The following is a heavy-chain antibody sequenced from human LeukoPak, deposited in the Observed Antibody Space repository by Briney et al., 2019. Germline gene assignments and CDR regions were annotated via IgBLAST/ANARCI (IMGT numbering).Heavy chain of an antibody. CDR2: IYDRGPA. CDR3: ARSRQASGLFNS. J-gene: IGHJ5*01. CDR1: GYAITSGGFS. V-gene: IGHV4-30-2*01. Sequence: TLSLTCTVSGYAITSGGFSWNWIRQPPGKGLEWIGCIYDRGPAYYNPSLKSRFTFSVDRPKNQFFLNVTSLTAADTAVYYCARSRQASGLFNSWGQGTLVVVSS. D-gene: IGHD3-10*01.